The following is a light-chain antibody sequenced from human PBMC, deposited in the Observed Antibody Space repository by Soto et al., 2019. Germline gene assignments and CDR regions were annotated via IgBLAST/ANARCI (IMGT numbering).Light chain of an antibody. V-gene: IGLV1-51*01. CDR1: GSNIGNNY. J-gene: IGLJ2*01. CDR3: GAWDSSLSGGV. Sequence: QSVLTQPPSVSAAPGQMVTISCSGSGSNIGNNYVSWYQHLPGTAPKLLIYDNNRRPSGIPDRFSGSKSGTSATLAITGLQTADEADYYCGAWDSSLSGGVFGGGTKLTVL. CDR2: DNN.